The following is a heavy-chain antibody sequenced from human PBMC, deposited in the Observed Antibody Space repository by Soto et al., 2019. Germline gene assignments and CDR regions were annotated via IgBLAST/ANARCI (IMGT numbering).Heavy chain of an antibody. V-gene: IGHV1-69*01. J-gene: IGHJ6*02. CDR3: ARSQGSSTSLEIYYYYYYGMDV. CDR2: IIPISGTA. D-gene: IGHD2-2*01. Sequence: QVQLVQSGAEVKKPGSSGKVSCKASGGTFSSYAISWVRQAPGQGLDWMGGIIPISGTANYAQKFQGRVTITADESTSTAYMELSSLRSEDTAVYYCARSQGSSTSLEIYYYYYYGMDVWGQGTTVTVSS. CDR1: GGTFSSYA.